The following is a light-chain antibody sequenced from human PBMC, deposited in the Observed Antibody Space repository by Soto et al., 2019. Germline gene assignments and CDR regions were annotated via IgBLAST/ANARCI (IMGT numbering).Light chain of an antibody. CDR3: SSYTSGSTPFV. CDR2: EVS. J-gene: IGLJ1*01. Sequence: QSALTQPASVSVSPGQSITISCTGTSSDVGGYNYVSWYQQHPGKAPKILIHEVSYRPSGVSNRFSGSKSGNTASLTISGLQAEDEADYYCSSYTSGSTPFVFGTGTKLTVL. V-gene: IGLV2-14*01. CDR1: SSDVGGYNY.